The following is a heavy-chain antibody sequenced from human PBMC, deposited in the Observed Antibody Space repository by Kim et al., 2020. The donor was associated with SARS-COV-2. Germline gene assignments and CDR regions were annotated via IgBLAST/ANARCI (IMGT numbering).Heavy chain of an antibody. V-gene: IGHV4-59*01. CDR2: IYYSGST. D-gene: IGHD2-15*01. CDR3: ARDGHCCGGSCYINWFDP. CDR1: GGSISSYY. J-gene: IGHJ5*02. Sequence: SETLSLTCTVSGGSISSYYWSWIRQPPGKGLEWIGYIYYSGSTNYNPSLKSRVTISVDTSKNQFSLKLSSVTAADTAVYYCARDGHCCGGSCYINWFDPWGQGTLVTVSS.